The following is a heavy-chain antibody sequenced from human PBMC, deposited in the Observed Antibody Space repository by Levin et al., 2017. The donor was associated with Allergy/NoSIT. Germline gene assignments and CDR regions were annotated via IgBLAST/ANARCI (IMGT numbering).Heavy chain of an antibody. D-gene: IGHD3-10*01. CDR3: ARQGGYYGSGSYDPY. CDR1: GGSISSSSYY. J-gene: IGHJ4*02. V-gene: IGHV4-39*01. CDR2: IYYSGST. Sequence: SETLSLTCTVSGGSISSSSYYWGWIRQPPGKGLEWIGSIYYSGSTYYNPSLKSRVTISVDTSKNQFSLKLSSVTAADTAVYYCARQGGYYGSGSYDPYWGQGTWSPSPQ.